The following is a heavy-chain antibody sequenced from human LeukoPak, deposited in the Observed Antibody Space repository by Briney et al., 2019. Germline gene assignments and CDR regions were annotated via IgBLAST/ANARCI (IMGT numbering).Heavy chain of an antibody. D-gene: IGHD6-19*01. CDR3: ARLTVPSSGWYYFDY. J-gene: IGHJ4*02. Sequence: SETLSLTCTVSCGSISSSTYYWGWLRQPQGTGLEWVGSIYYSGSPYYNPSLKSRVTISVDTSKNQFSLKLSSVTAADTAVYYCARLTVPSSGWYYFDYWGQGTLVTVSS. CDR1: CGSISSSTYY. CDR2: IYYSGSP. V-gene: IGHV4-39*01.